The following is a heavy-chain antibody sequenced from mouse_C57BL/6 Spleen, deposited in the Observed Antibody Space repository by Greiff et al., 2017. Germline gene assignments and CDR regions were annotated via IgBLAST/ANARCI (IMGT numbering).Heavy chain of an antibody. CDR2: IWSDGST. V-gene: IGHV2-6*03. CDR3: DHGEDYYAMNY. J-gene: IGHJ4*01. CDR1: GFSLTSYG. Sequence: VNVVESGPGLVAPSQSLSITCTVSGFSLTSYGVYWVRQPPGKGLEWLVVIWSDGSTTYNSALKSRLSISKDNSKSQVFLKMNRLQSDDTAMYYCDHGEDYYAMNYWGQGTSVTVSS.